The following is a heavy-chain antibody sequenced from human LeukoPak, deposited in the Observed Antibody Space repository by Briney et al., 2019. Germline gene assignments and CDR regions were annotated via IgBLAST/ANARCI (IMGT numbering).Heavy chain of an antibody. CDR2: MNPNSGNT. CDR1: GYTFTIYD. V-gene: IGHV1-8*01. J-gene: IGHJ4*02. CDR3: AAEGPHAFFDY. Sequence: ASVTVSCKASGYTFTIYDINWGRQATGQGREWMGWMNPNSGNTGYSQKFQGRVTMPRTPSISTAYMELSSLRPEDTAVYSCAAEGPHAFFDYWGQGTLVTISS.